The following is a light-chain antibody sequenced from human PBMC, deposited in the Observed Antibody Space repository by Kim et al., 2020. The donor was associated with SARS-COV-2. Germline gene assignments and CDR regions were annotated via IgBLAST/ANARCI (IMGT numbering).Light chain of an antibody. CDR2: DVS. CDR1: SSDVGGYNY. CDR3: SSYTSSSTYV. Sequence: QSALTQPASVSGSPGQSITISCTGTSSDVGGYNYVSWYQQHPDKAPKLMIYDVSKRPSGVSNRFSGSKPGNTASLTISGLQAEDEADYYCSSYTSSSTYVFGTGTKVTVL. J-gene: IGLJ1*01. V-gene: IGLV2-14*01.